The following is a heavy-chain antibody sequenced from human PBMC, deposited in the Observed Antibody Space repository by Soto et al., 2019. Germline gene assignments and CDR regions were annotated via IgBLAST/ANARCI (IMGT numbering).Heavy chain of an antibody. J-gene: IGHJ5*02. D-gene: IGHD6-6*01. Sequence: ASVKVSCKASGYTFTSYGISWVRQAPGQGLEWMGWISAYNGNTNYAQKLQGRVTMTTDTSTSTAYMELRSLRSGDTAVYYCARELQYSSSSIPWFDPWGQGTLVTVSS. V-gene: IGHV1-18*01. CDR2: ISAYNGNT. CDR1: GYTFTSYG. CDR3: ARELQYSSSSIPWFDP.